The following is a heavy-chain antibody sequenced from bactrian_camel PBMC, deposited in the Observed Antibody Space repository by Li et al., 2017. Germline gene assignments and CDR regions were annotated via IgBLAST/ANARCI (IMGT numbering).Heavy chain of an antibody. CDR1: RYAYNNYC. D-gene: IGHD1*01. CDR2: IDNDGTT. V-gene: IGHV3S55*01. J-gene: IGHJ4*01. CDR3: AADVSCYRLGRDQANPLKYKH. Sequence: HVQLVESGGGSVQAGGSLRLSCTVSRYAYNNYCMGWFRQPPGKERELVAFIDNDGTTNYADSVKGRFTISKVSGRNTLYLHMNNPEPEDTAMYYCAADVSCYRLGRDQANPLKYKHGGQGTQVTV.